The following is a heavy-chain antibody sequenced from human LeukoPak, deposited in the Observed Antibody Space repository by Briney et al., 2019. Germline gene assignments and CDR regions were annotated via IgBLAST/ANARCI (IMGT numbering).Heavy chain of an antibody. V-gene: IGHV3-23*01. D-gene: IGHD2-2*01. J-gene: IGHJ5*02. Sequence: PGGSLRPSCAASGFTFSNYAMSWVRQAPGKGLEWVSAISGSGGSTYYADSVKGRFTISRDNSKNTLYLQMNSLRAEDTAVYYCAKEGIDQLMMSWFDPWGQGTLVTVSS. CDR3: AKEGIDQLMMSWFDP. CDR2: ISGSGGST. CDR1: GFTFSNYA.